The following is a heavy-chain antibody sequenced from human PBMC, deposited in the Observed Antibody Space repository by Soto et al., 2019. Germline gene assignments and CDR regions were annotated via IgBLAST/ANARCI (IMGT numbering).Heavy chain of an antibody. CDR1: GYTFRSHG. V-gene: IGHV1-18*01. Sequence: QVQLVQSGAEVRKPGASVKVSCKASGYTFRSHGITWVRQAPGQGLEWMGWISVHNGYTDYAEKFQGRVTMTADTSLCTAFMELRTLRSDDTALYCCARATTIFGVASGMDVRGQGATVTVSS. J-gene: IGHJ6*02. CDR3: ARATTIFGVASGMDV. CDR2: ISVHNGYT. D-gene: IGHD3-3*01.